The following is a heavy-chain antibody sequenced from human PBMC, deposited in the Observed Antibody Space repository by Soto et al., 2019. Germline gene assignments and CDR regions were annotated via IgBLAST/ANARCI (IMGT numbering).Heavy chain of an antibody. CDR1: GFSLSTSGVG. V-gene: IGHV2-5*02. CDR2: IYWDDDK. Sequence: QITLKESGPTLVKPTQTLTLTCTFSGFSLSTSGVGVGWIRQPPGKALEWLALIYWDDDKRYSPSLKSRLTTTKDTPKNQVVLTMTNMDPVDTATYYCAHSGRITMVRGVIIPDNWFAPWGQGTLVTVSS. CDR3: AHSGRITMVRGVIIPDNWFAP. J-gene: IGHJ5*02. D-gene: IGHD3-10*01.